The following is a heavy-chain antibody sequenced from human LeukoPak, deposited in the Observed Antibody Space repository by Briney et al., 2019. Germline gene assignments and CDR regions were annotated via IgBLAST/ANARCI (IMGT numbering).Heavy chain of an antibody. V-gene: IGHV4-34*01. CDR3: ARPLYYYYYMDV. J-gene: IGHJ6*03. Sequence: SETLSLTCAVYGGSFSGYYWSWIRQPPGKGLEWIGEINHSGSTNYNPSLKSRVTISVDTSKNQFSLKLSSVTAADTAVYYCARPLYYYYYMDVWGKGTTVTISS. CDR2: INHSGST. CDR1: GGSFSGYY.